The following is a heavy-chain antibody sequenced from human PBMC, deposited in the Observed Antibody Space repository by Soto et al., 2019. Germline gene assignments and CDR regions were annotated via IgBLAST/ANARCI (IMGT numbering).Heavy chain of an antibody. CDR3: ARISRYCSGGDCHA. CDR1: GYSISTGYY. D-gene: IGHD2-15*01. CDR2: VYRSGAA. Sequence: SETLSLTCTVSGYSISTGYYRAWVRQSPGKGLEWIGSVYRSGAAYYSPTLKSRVTISVDTSKNQFSLHLRSVTAADTAVYYCARISRYCSGGDCHAWGQGTQVTVSS. V-gene: IGHV4-38-2*02. J-gene: IGHJ5*02.